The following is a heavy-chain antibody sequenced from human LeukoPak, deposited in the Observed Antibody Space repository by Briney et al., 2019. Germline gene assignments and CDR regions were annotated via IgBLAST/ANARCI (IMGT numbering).Heavy chain of an antibody. CDR2: ISANNGET. V-gene: IGHV1-18*04. CDR1: GYTFTNYC. J-gene: IGHJ4*02. CDR3: ARVPPSAHQLLSSDY. Sequence: GASLKVSCKASGYTFTNYCISWVRQAPGQGLEWMAWISANNGETRYAQNLQGRVTMTTDTSTSTAYMELRSLRSDDTAVYYCARVPPSAHQLLSSDYWGQGALVTVPS. D-gene: IGHD2-2*01.